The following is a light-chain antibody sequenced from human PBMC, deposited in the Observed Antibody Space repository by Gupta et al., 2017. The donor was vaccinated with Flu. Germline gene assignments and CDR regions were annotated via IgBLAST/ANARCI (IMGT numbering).Light chain of an antibody. CDR3: SSTDSTDNHNAV. CDR1: SLRHSY. CDR2: SKN. J-gene: IGLJ3*02. V-gene: IGLV3-19*01. Sequence: SSELTQDPAVSVALGQTVRITYQGDSLRHSYASCYQQKPGQAPVLVIYSKNIRPSGIPDRCFCDSKGNTASSMITGAQAEDEADYYCSSTDSTDNHNAVFGGGTKLTVL.